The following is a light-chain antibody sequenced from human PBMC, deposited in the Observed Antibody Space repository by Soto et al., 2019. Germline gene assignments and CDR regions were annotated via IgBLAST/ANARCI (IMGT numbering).Light chain of an antibody. CDR1: SSDVGGYNY. V-gene: IGLV2-8*01. Sequence: QSALTQPPSASGSPGQSVTISCTGTSSDVGGYNYVSWYQQHPGKAPKLMIYEVSRRPSGVPDRFSGSKSGNTASLTVSGLQADDEADYYCSSSAGSNPLLGGGTKLTVL. CDR2: EVS. J-gene: IGLJ2*01. CDR3: SSSAGSNPL.